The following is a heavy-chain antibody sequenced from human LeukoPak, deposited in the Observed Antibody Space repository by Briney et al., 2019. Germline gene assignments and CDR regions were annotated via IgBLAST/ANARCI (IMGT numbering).Heavy chain of an antibody. CDR2: IIPIFGTA. CDR1: GYTFSSYA. J-gene: IGHJ6*03. Sequence: GASVKVSCKASGYTFSSYAISWVRQAPGQGLEWMGGIIPIFGTANYAQKFQGRVTITADKSTSTAYMELSSLRSEDTAVYYCARGPWGYCSSTSCYDLDYYYYYYMDVWGKGTTVTVSS. D-gene: IGHD2-2*01. CDR3: ARGPWGYCSSTSCYDLDYYYYYYMDV. V-gene: IGHV1-69*06.